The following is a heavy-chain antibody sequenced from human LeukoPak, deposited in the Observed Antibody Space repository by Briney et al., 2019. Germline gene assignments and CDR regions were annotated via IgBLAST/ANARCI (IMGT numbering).Heavy chain of an antibody. CDR2: VHHSGNT. D-gene: IGHD3-22*01. Sequence: SETLSLTCSVSGFSVSSGNYWGWIRQPPGRGLEWIGNVHHSGNTYYNMSLRSRVTLSLDTSRNQFSLSLTSVTAADTAVYFCARVRGSGYYYLPFDSWGRGALVTFSS. CDR1: GFSVSSGNY. CDR3: ARVRGSGYYYLPFDS. J-gene: IGHJ4*02. V-gene: IGHV4-38-2*02.